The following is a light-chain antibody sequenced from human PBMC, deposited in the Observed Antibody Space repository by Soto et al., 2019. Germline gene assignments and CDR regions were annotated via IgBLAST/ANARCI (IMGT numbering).Light chain of an antibody. V-gene: IGKV3-11*01. CDR1: QSVSSY. J-gene: IGKJ5*01. CDR2: DAS. CDR3: QQRSNWPPG. Sequence: EIVLTQSPATLSLSPGERATLSCRASQSVSSYLAWYQQKPGQAPRLLIYDASNRATGIPARFSGSGSGTDFTLTISSREPEDFAVYYCQQRSNWPPGFGQGTRLEIK.